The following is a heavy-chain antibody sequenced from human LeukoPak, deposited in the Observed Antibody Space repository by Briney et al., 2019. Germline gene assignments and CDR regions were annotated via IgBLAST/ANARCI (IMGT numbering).Heavy chain of an antibody. Sequence: QPGGSLRLSCAASGFTFSSYAMSWVRQAPGKGLEWVSAISGSGGSTYYADSVKGRFTISRDNSKNTLYLQMNSLRAEDTAVYYCAKDPPNIPEDIVVVVAADWFDPWGQGTLVTVSS. D-gene: IGHD2-15*01. CDR3: AKDPPNIPEDIVVVVAADWFDP. J-gene: IGHJ5*02. V-gene: IGHV3-23*01. CDR1: GFTFSSYA. CDR2: ISGSGGST.